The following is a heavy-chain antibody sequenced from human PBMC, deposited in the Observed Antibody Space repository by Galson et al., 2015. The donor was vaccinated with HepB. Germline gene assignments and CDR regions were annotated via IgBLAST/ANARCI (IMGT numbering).Heavy chain of an antibody. CDR3: ARGRHSGSYLGFDY. V-gene: IGHV3-30*04. CDR2: ISYDGSNK. D-gene: IGHD1-26*01. J-gene: IGHJ4*02. CDR1: GFTFSSYA. Sequence: SLRLSCAASGFTFSSYAMHWVRQAPGKGLEWVAVISYDGSNKYYADSVKGRFTISRDNSKNTLYLQMNSLRAEDTAVYYCARGRHSGSYLGFDYWGQGTLVTVSS.